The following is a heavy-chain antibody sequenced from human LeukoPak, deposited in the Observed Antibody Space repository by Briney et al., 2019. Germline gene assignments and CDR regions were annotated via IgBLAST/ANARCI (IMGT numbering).Heavy chain of an antibody. CDR3: ARLPIIAAAGSQFDY. Sequence: SETLSLTCAVSGYSISSGYYWGWIRQPPGKGLEWIGSIYRSGSTYYNPSLKSRLTISVDTSKNQFSLKLSSVTAADTAVYYCARLPIIAAAGSQFDYWGQGTLVTVSS. V-gene: IGHV4-38-2*01. CDR2: IYRSGST. CDR1: GYSISSGYY. J-gene: IGHJ4*02. D-gene: IGHD6-13*01.